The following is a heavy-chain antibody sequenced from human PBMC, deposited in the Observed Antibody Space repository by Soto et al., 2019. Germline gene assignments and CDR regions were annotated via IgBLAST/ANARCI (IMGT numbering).Heavy chain of an antibody. CDR3: ASCERFPRVGVDYYALDV. CDR2: MSFDGNHQ. J-gene: IGHJ6*02. V-gene: IGHV3-30*03. CDR1: GFTINRND. Sequence: QVHLVGSGGGVVQPGGSLRLSCAASGFTINRNDMYWVRQAPGKGLEWVAVMSFDGNHQHYADSVKGRFTISRDNSKNTLSLEMTSLRRDDTAVYYCASCERFPRVGVDYYALDVWGQGTTVIVSS. D-gene: IGHD3-3*01.